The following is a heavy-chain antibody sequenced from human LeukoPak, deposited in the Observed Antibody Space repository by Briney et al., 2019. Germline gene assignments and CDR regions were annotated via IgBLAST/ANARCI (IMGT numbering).Heavy chain of an antibody. Sequence: SGGSLRLSCAASGFTFSSYGMSWVRQAPGKGLEWVSAISGSGGSTYYADSVKGRFTISRDNSENTLYLQMNSLRAEDTAVYYCAKDEVGALRYFDWLLYAQPGSDYWGQGTLVTVSS. CDR1: GFTFSSYG. CDR2: ISGSGGST. CDR3: AKDEVGALRYFDWLLYAQPGSDY. V-gene: IGHV3-23*01. D-gene: IGHD3-9*01. J-gene: IGHJ4*02.